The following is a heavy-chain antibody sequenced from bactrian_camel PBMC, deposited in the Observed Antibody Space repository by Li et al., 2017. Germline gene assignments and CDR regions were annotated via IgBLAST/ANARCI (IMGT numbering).Heavy chain of an antibody. V-gene: IGHV3S40*01. CDR2: IYTGPGNT. J-gene: IGHJ4*01. Sequence: DVQLVESGGGSVQAGGSLRLSCAASPSIYNNHCMAWFRQRPGAEREGVAAIYTGPGNTYYADSVKGRFTMSQDRTKNTVYLQMNNLKLDDTAMYYCAPDSSPQMGCYWTRGTQVTVS. D-gene: IGHD5*01. CDR3: APDSSPQMGCY. CDR1: PSIYNNHC.